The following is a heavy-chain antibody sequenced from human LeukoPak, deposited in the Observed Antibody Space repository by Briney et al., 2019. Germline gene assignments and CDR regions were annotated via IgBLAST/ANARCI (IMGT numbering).Heavy chain of an antibody. J-gene: IGHJ6*03. CDR1: GDSISMYY. V-gene: IGHV4-59*01. CDR3: ARARDEYSSSWYGTVYMDV. CDR2: IHHTGST. Sequence: SETLSLTCSVSGDSISMYYWNWIRQPPGKGLEWIGYIHHTGSTNYNPSLNSRVTISVDTSKNQSSLKLSSVTAADTAVYYCARARDEYSSSWYGTVYMDVWGKGTTVTISS. D-gene: IGHD6-13*01.